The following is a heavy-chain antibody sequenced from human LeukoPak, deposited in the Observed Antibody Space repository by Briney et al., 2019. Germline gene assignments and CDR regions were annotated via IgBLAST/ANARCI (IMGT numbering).Heavy chain of an antibody. V-gene: IGHV3-7*05. D-gene: IGHD6-19*01. CDR2: INQDGSEK. Sequence: GGSLRLSCAASGFXFSNYWITWARLAPGKGLEWVANINQDGSEKYYVDSVKGRFTISRDNAKDSLSLQMNSLRVEDTAVYFCATAHSSGWYLQYWGQGTLVTVSS. J-gene: IGHJ1*01. CDR3: ATAHSSGWYLQY. CDR1: GFXFSNYW.